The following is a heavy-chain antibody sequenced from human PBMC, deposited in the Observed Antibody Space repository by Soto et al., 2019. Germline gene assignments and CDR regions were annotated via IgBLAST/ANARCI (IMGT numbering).Heavy chain of an antibody. Sequence: QVQLQESGPGLVKPSQTLSLTCTVSAGSISSGDYYWSWIRQPPGKGLEWIGYIYYSGSTYYNPFINSRVTISVDTSKNQFSLKLSSVTAADTAVYYCARTILLWFGELIIDYYGMDVWGQGTTVTVSS. V-gene: IGHV4-30-4*01. CDR3: ARTILLWFGELIIDYYGMDV. J-gene: IGHJ6*02. CDR1: AGSISSGDYY. D-gene: IGHD3-10*01. CDR2: IYYSGST.